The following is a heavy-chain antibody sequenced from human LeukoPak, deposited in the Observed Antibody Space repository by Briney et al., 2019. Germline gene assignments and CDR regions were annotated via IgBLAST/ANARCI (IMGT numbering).Heavy chain of an antibody. CDR2: INHSGST. CDR3: ARAVGYDYVWGSYRYAPDY. CDR1: GGSFSGYY. V-gene: IGHV4-34*01. J-gene: IGHJ4*02. Sequence: SETLSLTCAVYGGSFSGYYWSWIRQPPGKGLDWIGEINHSGSTNYNPSLKSRVTISVDTSKNQFSLKLSSVTAADTAVYYCARAVGYDYVWGSYRYAPDYWGQGTLVTVSS. D-gene: IGHD3-16*02.